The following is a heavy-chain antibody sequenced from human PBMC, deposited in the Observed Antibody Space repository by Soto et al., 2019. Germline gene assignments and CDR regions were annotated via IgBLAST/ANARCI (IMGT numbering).Heavy chain of an antibody. V-gene: IGHV3-64D*06. CDR1: GFTFSDYT. J-gene: IGHJ6*02. Sequence: GGSLRLSCSASGFTFSDYTMHWVRQTSEKRLEDISITDSNGQITDYAESVKGRFAISRANPKNTLYLQMTSLRTDDTAVYYCVKEEGMTTDSGINYYYNGMEVWGLGTTVTVSS. CDR2: TDSNGQIT. CDR3: VKEEGMTTDSGINYYYNGMEV. D-gene: IGHD4-17*01.